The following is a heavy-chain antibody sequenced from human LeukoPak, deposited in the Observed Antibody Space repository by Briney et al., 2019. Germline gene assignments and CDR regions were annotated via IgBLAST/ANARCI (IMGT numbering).Heavy chain of an antibody. Sequence: GGSLRLSCAASGFNFNNYWMTWVRQAPGKGLEWVGRTGNKANSYTTEYAASVKGRFAISRDDSKNSLYLQMNSLKTEDTAVYYCGERGSGYWGQGTLVTVSS. D-gene: IGHD1-26*01. J-gene: IGHJ4*02. V-gene: IGHV3-72*01. CDR1: GFNFNNYW. CDR2: TGNKANSYTT. CDR3: GERGSGY.